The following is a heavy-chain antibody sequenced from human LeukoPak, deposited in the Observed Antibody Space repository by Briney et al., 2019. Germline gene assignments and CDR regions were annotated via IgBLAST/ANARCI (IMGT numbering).Heavy chain of an antibody. D-gene: IGHD3-22*01. Sequence: GASVKVSCKASGYTFTGYYMHWVRQAPGQGLEWMGWINPNSGGTNYAQKFQGRVTMTRDTSISTAYMELSRLRSDDTAVYYCARDSSYYYDSSATGDFDYWGQGTLVTVSS. V-gene: IGHV1-2*02. CDR3: ARDSSYYYDSSATGDFDY. CDR1: GYTFTGYY. CDR2: INPNSGGT. J-gene: IGHJ4*02.